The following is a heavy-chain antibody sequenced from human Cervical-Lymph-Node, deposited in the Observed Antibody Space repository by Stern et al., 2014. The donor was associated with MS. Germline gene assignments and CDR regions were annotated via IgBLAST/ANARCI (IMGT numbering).Heavy chain of an antibody. J-gene: IGHJ4*02. CDR1: GYNFTSYG. CDR2: ISAYNGNT. CDR3: ARDYYDFWSGSVYYFDY. Sequence: QVQLVQSGAEVKKPGASVKVSCKASGYNFTSYGISWVRQAPGQGLEWMGWISAYNGNTNYAQKLQGRVAMTTDTSTSTAYMELRSLRSDDTAVYYCARDYYDFWSGSVYYFDYWGQGTLVTVSS. D-gene: IGHD3-3*01. V-gene: IGHV1-18*01.